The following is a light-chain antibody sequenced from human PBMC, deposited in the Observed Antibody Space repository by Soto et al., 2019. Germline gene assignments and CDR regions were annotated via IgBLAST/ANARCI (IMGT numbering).Light chain of an antibody. CDR3: QQYDNLPT. Sequence: DIQMTQSPSSLSASVGDRVTITCQASQDISNYLNWYQQKPGKAPKLLIYDASNLETGVPSRFSGSGSGTDFTFTISSLQPEDIATYYGQQYDNLPTFGQGTKV. J-gene: IGKJ1*01. CDR1: QDISNY. CDR2: DAS. V-gene: IGKV1-33*01.